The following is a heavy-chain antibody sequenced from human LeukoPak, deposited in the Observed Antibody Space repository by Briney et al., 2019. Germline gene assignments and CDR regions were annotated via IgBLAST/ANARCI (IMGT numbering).Heavy chain of an antibody. CDR2: ISGSGCST. J-gene: IGHJ4*02. CDR1: GFTCSSYA. V-gene: IGHV3-23*01. D-gene: IGHD3-10*01. Sequence: PGGSLRLSCAASGFTCSSYAMSWVRQAPGKGLKWVSTISGSGCSTYYADSVKGRFTISRDNSKNTLYLQMNSLRAEDTAVYYCAKDRDYYGSGYLPDYRGQGTMVTVSS. CDR3: AKDRDYYGSGYLPDY.